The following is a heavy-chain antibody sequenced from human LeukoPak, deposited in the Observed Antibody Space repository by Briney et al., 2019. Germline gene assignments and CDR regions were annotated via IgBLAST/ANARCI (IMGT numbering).Heavy chain of an antibody. D-gene: IGHD4-11*01. Sequence: GGSLRLSCAASGFTFSSYSMNWVRQAPGKGLEWVSYISSSSSTIYYADSVKGRFTISRDNAKNSLYLQMNSLKTEDTAVYYCTRGGYSRPTYWGQGTLVTVSS. V-gene: IGHV3-48*01. CDR1: GFTFSSYS. CDR3: TRGGYSRPTY. J-gene: IGHJ4*02. CDR2: ISSSSSTI.